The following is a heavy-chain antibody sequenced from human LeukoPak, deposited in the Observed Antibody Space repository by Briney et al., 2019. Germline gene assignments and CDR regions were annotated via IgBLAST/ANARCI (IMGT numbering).Heavy chain of an antibody. CDR3: ARDLSPWESRNPDAFDI. V-gene: IGHV3-53*01. Sequence: GGSLRLSCTASGFTVSTNYMSWVRQAPGKGLEWVSVIYSGGSTYYADSVRGRFTISRDNYKNTLYLQMNSLRAEDTAVYYCARDLSPWESRNPDAFDIWGQGKTVTVSS. CDR2: IYSGGST. CDR1: GFTVSTNY. J-gene: IGHJ3*02. D-gene: IGHD1-14*01.